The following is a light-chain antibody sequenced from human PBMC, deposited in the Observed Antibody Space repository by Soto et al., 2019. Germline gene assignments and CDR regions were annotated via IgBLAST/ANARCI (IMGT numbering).Light chain of an antibody. CDR3: QQVESYPST. CDR1: RGIRSF. J-gene: IGKJ4*01. V-gene: IGKV1-9*01. CDR2: AAS. Sequence: IQLTQTPSSLSASVGDRVTITCRASRGIRSFLAWYQQKPGKAPKLLIYAASSLQSGVPSRFSGSGFGTDFTLTITSLQPEDFATYYCQQVESYPSTFGGGTKVEMK.